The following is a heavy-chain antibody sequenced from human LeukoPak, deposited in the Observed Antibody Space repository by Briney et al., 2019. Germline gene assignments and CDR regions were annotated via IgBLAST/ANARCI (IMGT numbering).Heavy chain of an antibody. CDR1: GFTFSSYA. J-gene: IGHJ6*03. V-gene: IGHV3-23*01. D-gene: IGHD6-13*01. Sequence: GGSLRLSCAASGFTFSSYAMRWVRQAPRKGLEWVSAISGSGGSTYYADSVKGRFTISRDNSKNTLYLQMNSLRAEDTAVYYCAKAAAVLYYYYYMDVWGKGTTVTVSS. CDR3: AKAAAVLYYYYYMDV. CDR2: ISGSGGST.